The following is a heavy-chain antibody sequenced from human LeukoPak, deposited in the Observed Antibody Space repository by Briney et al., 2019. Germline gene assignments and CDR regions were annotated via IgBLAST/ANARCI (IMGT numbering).Heavy chain of an antibody. J-gene: IGHJ4*02. D-gene: IGHD6-6*01. V-gene: IGHV3-7*01. CDR3: AREGVRAARDY. CDR2: IKQDETEK. CDR1: GFTFSSYW. Sequence: PGGSLSLSCAASGFTFSSYWMSWVRQAPGKGLEWVANIKQDETEKNYVDSVKGRFTISRDNAKNSLYLQMNSLRAEDTAVYYCAREGVRAARDYWGQGTLVTVSS.